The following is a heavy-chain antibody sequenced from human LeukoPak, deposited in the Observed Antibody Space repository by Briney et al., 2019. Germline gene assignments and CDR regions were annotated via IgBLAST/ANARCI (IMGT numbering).Heavy chain of an antibody. CDR2: IIPIFGTA. Sequence: GASVKVSCKASGGTFSSYAISWVRQAPGQGLEWMGGIIPIFGTANYAQKFQGRVTITTDESTSTAYMELSSLRSEDTAVYYCATAAHRSGDLDYWGQGTLVTVSS. CDR3: ATAAHRSGDLDY. V-gene: IGHV1-69*05. D-gene: IGHD2-15*01. J-gene: IGHJ4*02. CDR1: GGTFSSYA.